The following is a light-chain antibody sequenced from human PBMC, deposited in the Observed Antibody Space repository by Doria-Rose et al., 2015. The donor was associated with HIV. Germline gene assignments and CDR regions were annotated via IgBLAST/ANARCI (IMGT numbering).Light chain of an antibody. CDR2: DGS. V-gene: IGKV3-20*01. Sequence: TQSPGTLSLSPGERATLSCRASQSFSSTYLAWYQQKPGRAPSPLIYDGSTRATGIPDRFSASGSGTDFTLTINRLEPEDFALYYCHQYGTSWTFGQGTKVEI. CDR1: QSFSSTY. J-gene: IGKJ1*01. CDR3: HQYGTSWT.